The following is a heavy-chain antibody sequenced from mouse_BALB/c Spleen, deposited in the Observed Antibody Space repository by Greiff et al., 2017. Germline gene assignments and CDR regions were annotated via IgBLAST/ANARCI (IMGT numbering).Heavy chain of an antibody. CDR3: ARYGYGYWYFDV. D-gene: IGHD2-2*01. V-gene: IGHV1-7*01. J-gene: IGHJ1*01. Sequence: QVQLQQSGAELAKPGASVKMSCKASGYTFTSYWMHWVKQRPGQGLEWIGYINPSTGYTEYNQKFKDKATLTADKSSSTAYMQLSSLTSEDSAVYYCARYGYGYWYFDVWGAGTTVTVSS. CDR1: GYTFTSYW. CDR2: INPSTGYT.